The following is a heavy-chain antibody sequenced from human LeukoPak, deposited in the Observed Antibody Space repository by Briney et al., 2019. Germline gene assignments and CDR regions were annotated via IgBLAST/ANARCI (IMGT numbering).Heavy chain of an antibody. D-gene: IGHD4-23*01. CDR1: GYTFIGYS. CDR2: ITPYNGNT. J-gene: IGHJ4*02. V-gene: IGHV1-18*01. CDR3: AREDGGNPGLFGY. Sequence: GAPVKVSCKASGYTFIGYSISWVRQAPGHRLEWLGWITPYNGNTNYVQNFQGRVAMTNDKSTRTAYIELRSLRSDDTAVYYFAREDGGNPGLFGYWGQGTLVTVSS.